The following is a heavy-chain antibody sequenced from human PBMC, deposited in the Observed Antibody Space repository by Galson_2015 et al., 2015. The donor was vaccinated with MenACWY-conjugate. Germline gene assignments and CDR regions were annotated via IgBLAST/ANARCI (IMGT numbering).Heavy chain of an antibody. CDR1: GYTFTSYG. V-gene: IGHV1-18*01. J-gene: IGHJ4*02. CDR2: ISAYNGNT. Sequence: SVKVSCKASGYTFTSYGISWVRQAPGQGLEWMGWISAYNGNTNYAQKLQGRVTMTTDTSTRIAYMELRSLRSDDTAVYYCARGYRLVILRPLNYLDYGGLGTLVTVSS. CDR3: ARGYRLVILRPLNYLDY. D-gene: IGHD3-9*01.